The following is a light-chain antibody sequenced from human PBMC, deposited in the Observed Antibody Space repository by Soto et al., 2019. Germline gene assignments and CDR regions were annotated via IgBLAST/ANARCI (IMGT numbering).Light chain of an antibody. CDR2: GAS. CDR3: QQYHNWPPQYT. J-gene: IGKJ2*01. CDR1: QTIASN. V-gene: IGKV3-15*01. Sequence: EIVMTQSPASLSVSPGDGATLSCRASQTIASNLAWYQQKPGQGPRLLIHGASTRAAGVPARFSGSGSGTDFTLTISSLQSEYFAVYYCQQYHNWPPQYTFGQGTKLQIK.